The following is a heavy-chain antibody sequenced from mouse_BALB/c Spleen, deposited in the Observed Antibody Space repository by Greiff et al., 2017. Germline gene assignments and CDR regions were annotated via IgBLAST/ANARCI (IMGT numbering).Heavy chain of an antibody. J-gene: IGHJ3*01. D-gene: IGHD2-10*01. CDR3: ASSYYGPAWFAY. Sequence: EVQLVESGGGLVKPGGSLKLSCAASGFTFSSFGMHWVRQAPEKGLEWVAYISSGSSTIYYADTVKGRFTISRDNPKNTLFLQMTSLRSEDTAMYYCASSYYGPAWFAYWGQGTLVNVSA. V-gene: IGHV5-17*02. CDR2: ISSGSSTI. CDR1: GFTFSSFG.